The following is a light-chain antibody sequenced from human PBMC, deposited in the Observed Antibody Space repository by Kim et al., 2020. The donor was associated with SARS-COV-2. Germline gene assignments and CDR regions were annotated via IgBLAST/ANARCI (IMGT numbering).Light chain of an antibody. CDR3: QHYSRFPYT. Sequence: DIATITCRASENIGTWFAWDQQKPGRAPSLLIYLASTLESGVPSRFSGTGSGTEFSLSITSRQPDDFATYYCQHYSRFPYTFGQGTKLEI. CDR1: ENIGTW. V-gene: IGKV1-5*03. J-gene: IGKJ2*01. CDR2: LAS.